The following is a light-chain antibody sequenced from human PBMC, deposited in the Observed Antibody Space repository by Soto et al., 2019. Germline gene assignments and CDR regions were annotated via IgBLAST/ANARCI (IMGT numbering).Light chain of an antibody. CDR2: DAS. CDR3: QQYNSYRT. J-gene: IGKJ1*01. CDR1: QSIIRW. V-gene: IGKV1-5*01. Sequence: DIQMTQSPSTLSASVGDRVTITCRASQSIIRWLAWYQQKPGKAPKILIYDASTLESGVPSRFSGSGSGTEFTLTISSLQPDDFATYYCQQYNSYRTFGQGTKVDIK.